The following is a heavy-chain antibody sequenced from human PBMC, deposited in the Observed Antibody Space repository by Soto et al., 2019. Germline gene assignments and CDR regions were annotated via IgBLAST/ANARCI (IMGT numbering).Heavy chain of an antibody. V-gene: IGHV4-4*02. J-gene: IGHJ5*02. CDR3: ARDQLEGNWFDP. Sequence: PSETLSLTCAVSGGSISSSNWWSWVRQPPGKGLEWIGEIYHSGYTLYNPSLKGRVTVSVDKSKNHFSLNLTSVTAADTAVYYCARDQLEGNWFDPWGQGTLATVSS. D-gene: IGHD1-1*01. CDR1: GGSISSSNW. CDR2: IYHSGYT.